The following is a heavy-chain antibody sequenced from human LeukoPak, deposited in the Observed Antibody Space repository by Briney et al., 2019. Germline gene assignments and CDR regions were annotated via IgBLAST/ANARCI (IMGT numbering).Heavy chain of an antibody. CDR2: IYYSGST. CDR1: GGSISSYY. CDR3: ARGGSRPSYYDIWSGLDY. D-gene: IGHD3-3*01. Sequence: SETLSLTCTVSGGSISSYYWSWIWQPPGKALEWIGYIYYSGSTNYNPSLKSRVTISVDTSKNQYSLKLSSVTAADRAVYYCARGGSRPSYYDIWSGLDYWGRGTLVTVSS. J-gene: IGHJ4*02. V-gene: IGHV4-59*01.